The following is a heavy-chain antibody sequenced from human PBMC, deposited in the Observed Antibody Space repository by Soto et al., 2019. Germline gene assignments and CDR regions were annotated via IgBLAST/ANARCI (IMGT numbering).Heavy chain of an antibody. V-gene: IGHV4-39*01. CDR2: IYYSGNT. D-gene: IGHD6-13*01. Sequence: QLQLQESGPGLLRPSETLSLTCTVSGGSLGSSSYYWGWIRQSPGKGLEWIGNIYYSGNTFYNPSLKSRVTISVDTSKNQFYLHLSSVTAVDTAIFYCASIAAPGTTHFDFWGQGTLVTVSS. CDR3: ASIAAPGTTHFDF. CDR1: GGSLGSSSYY. J-gene: IGHJ4*02.